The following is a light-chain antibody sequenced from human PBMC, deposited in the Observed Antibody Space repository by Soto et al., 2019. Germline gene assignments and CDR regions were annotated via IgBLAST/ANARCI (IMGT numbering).Light chain of an antibody. CDR2: DVS. J-gene: IGLJ2*01. CDR3: CSYASGHTPLL. Sequence: QSALTQPRSVSGSPGQSVTISCTGTSSDVGGYNYVSWYQQHPGTAPKLMIYDVSNRPSGVPDRFSGSKSGNTASLTISGLQAEDEADYYCCSYASGHTPLLFGGGTKLTVL. V-gene: IGLV2-11*01. CDR1: SSDVGGYNY.